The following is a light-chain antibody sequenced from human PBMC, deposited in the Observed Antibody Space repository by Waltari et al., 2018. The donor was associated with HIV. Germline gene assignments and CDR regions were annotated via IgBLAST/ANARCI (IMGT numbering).Light chain of an antibody. CDR1: SCDVGGYNF. CDR3: SSYTSSGPRYVL. Sequence: SALTQPASVSGSPGQSITISCSGTSCDVGGYNFVSRYQKHPGKAPKLIIYNVSSRPSGVSIRFSGSRSANTASLTISGLQVEDEADYFCSSYTSSGPRYVLFGGGTRLTVL. CDR2: NVS. V-gene: IGLV2-14*03. J-gene: IGLJ2*01.